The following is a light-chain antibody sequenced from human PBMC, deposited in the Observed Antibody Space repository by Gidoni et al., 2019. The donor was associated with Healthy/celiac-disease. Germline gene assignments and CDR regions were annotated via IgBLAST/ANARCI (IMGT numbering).Light chain of an antibody. CDR2: DAS. CDR3: QQFNSYPVT. CDR1: QGISSA. J-gene: IGKJ2*01. Sequence: AIPLSPSPSSLSAPVGDRVTITCRASQGISSALAWYQQKPGKAPKLLIYDASSLESGVPSRFSGSGSGTDFTLTISSLQPEDFATYYCQQFNSYPVTFGQGTKLEIK. V-gene: IGKV1-13*02.